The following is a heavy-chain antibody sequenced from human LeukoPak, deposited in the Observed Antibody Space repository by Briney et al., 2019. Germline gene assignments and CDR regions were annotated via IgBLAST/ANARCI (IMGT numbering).Heavy chain of an antibody. CDR2: INPSGGST. J-gene: IGHJ1*01. CDR3: ARASPGYSSGWERYFQH. V-gene: IGHV1-46*01. Sequence: GASVKVSCRASGYTFTSYYMHWVRQAPGQGLEWMGIINPSGGSTSYAQKFQGRVTMTRDTSTSTVYMELSSLRSEDTAVYYCARASPGYSSGWERYFQHWGQGTLVTVSS. CDR1: GYTFTSYY. D-gene: IGHD6-19*01.